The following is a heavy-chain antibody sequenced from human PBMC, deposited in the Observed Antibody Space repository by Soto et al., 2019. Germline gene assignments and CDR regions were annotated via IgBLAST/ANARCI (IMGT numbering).Heavy chain of an antibody. V-gene: IGHV1-2*02. CDR3: ARGAAALMDV. J-gene: IGHJ6*02. CDR1: GYTFTGYY. CDR2: INPNSGGT. Sequence: ASVKVSFKASGYTFTGYYIHWVRQAPGQGLQWMGWINPNSGGTNYAQKFQGRVTMTRDTSISTAYMDLSSLRFDDTAVYYCARGAAALMDVWGQGTTVTVSS. D-gene: IGHD6-13*01.